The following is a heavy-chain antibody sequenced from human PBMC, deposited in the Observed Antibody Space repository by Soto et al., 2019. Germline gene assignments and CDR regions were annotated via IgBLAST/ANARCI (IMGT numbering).Heavy chain of an antibody. V-gene: IGHV4-31*03. CDR3: ARGLVVVPAAKYYFDY. CDR1: GGSISSGGYY. Sequence: QVQLQESGPGLVKPSQTLSLTCTVSGGSISSGGYYWSWIRQHPGKGLEWIGYIYYSGSTYYNPSLKSRVTISVDTSKNQFSLKLSSVTAADTAVYYCARGLVVVPAAKYYFDYWGQGTLVTVSS. D-gene: IGHD2-2*01. CDR2: IYYSGST. J-gene: IGHJ4*02.